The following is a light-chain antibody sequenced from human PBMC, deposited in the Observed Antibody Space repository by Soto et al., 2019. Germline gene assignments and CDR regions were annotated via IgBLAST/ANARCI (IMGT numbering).Light chain of an antibody. CDR3: QHYNSHSEA. CDR1: QTISSW. CDR2: KAS. Sequence: DIQMTQYPYTLSGSVGDRVTITCRASQTISSWLAWYQQKPGKAPKLLIYKASTLKSGVPSRFSGSGSGTEFTLTISSLQPDDFATYYCQHYNSHSEAFGQRTKVDI. V-gene: IGKV1-5*03. J-gene: IGKJ1*01.